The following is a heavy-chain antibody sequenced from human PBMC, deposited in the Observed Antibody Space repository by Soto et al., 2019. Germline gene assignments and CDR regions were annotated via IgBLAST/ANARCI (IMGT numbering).Heavy chain of an antibody. V-gene: IGHV2-5*02. Sequence: QITLNESGPTLVKPTQTLTLTCTFSGFSLSTSGVGVGWIRQPPGKAMKWLALIYWDDDKRYSPSLKSRLTITKDTSKNQVVLTMTNMDPVDTATYYCAHEPGLNWGYSSSRYPIFDYWGQGTLVTVSS. CDR1: GFSLSTSGVG. D-gene: IGHD6-13*01. CDR3: AHEPGLNWGYSSSRYPIFDY. J-gene: IGHJ4*02. CDR2: IYWDDDK.